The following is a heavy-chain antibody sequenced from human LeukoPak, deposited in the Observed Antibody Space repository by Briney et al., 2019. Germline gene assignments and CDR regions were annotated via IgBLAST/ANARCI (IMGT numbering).Heavy chain of an antibody. J-gene: IGHJ4*02. CDR2: IYYSGST. CDR1: GGSISSHY. CDR3: ARDLLGRYYFDY. Sequence: PSGTLSLTCTVSGGSISSHYWSWIRQPPRKGLEWIGYIYYSGSTNYNPSLKSRVTISVDTSKNQFSLKLSSVTAADTAVYYCARDLLGRYYFDYWGQGTLVTVSS. D-gene: IGHD7-27*01. V-gene: IGHV4-59*11.